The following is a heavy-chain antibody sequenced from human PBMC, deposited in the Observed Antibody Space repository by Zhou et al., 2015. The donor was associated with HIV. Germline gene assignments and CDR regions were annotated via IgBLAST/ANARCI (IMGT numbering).Heavy chain of an antibody. J-gene: IGHJ4*02. D-gene: IGHD4-17*01. CDR1: GLTFSRYS. V-gene: IGHV3-30-3*01. Sequence: QVQLVESGGGVVQPGRSLRLSCAASGLTFSRYSMVWVRQAPGKGLEWVTVISYDGSNQYYADSVKGRFTISRDNSRNTLYVQMNSLRPEDTAVYWCARDFSDYGDYGYFDYWGQGTLVTVSA. CDR3: ARDFSDYGDYGYFDY. CDR2: ISYDGSNQ.